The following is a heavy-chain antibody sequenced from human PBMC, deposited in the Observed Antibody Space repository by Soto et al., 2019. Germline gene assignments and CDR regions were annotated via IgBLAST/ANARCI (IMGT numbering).Heavy chain of an antibody. CDR3: ARVFGVGATASWFDP. J-gene: IGHJ5*02. CDR1: GFTFSSYA. Sequence: GGSLRLSCAASGFTFSSYAMHWVRQAPGKGLEWVAVISYDGSNKYYADSVKGRFTISRDNSKNTLYLQMNSLRAEDTAVYYCARVFGVGATASWFDPGAREPWPPSPQ. D-gene: IGHD1-26*01. CDR2: ISYDGSNK. V-gene: IGHV3-30-3*01.